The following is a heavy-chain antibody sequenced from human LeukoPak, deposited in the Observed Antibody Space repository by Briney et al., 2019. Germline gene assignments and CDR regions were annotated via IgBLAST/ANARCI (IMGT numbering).Heavy chain of an antibody. Sequence: PGGSLRLSCAASGFTFSSYAMHWVRQAPGKGLDWVAVISYDGSNKYYADSVKGRFTISRDNSKNTLYLQMNSLRAEDTAVYYCARDLVGGLWFGDLGCFDYWGQGTLVTVSS. V-gene: IGHV3-30-3*01. CDR1: GFTFSSYA. CDR2: ISYDGSNK. CDR3: ARDLVGGLWFGDLGCFDY. D-gene: IGHD3-10*01. J-gene: IGHJ4*02.